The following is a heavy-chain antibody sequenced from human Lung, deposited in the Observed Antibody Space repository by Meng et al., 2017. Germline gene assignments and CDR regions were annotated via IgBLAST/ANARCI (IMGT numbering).Heavy chain of an antibody. CDR3: ATARFSFLLGFDY. V-gene: IGHV1-18*01. CDR2: ISTHNGNT. J-gene: IGHJ4*02. D-gene: IGHD2-8*02. CDR1: ADTFANYA. Sequence: QVQLVQSGAEIKTPGASVQVPRKASADTFANYAISLVRQAPGQGLEWMGRISTHNGNTNYALKLQGRVTVTTDTSTSTAYMELRNLRSDDTAIYYCATARFSFLLGFDYWGQGTLVTVSS.